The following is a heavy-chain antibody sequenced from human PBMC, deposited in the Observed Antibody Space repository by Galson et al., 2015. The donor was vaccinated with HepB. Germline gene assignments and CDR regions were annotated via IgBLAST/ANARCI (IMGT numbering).Heavy chain of an antibody. D-gene: IGHD3-22*01. J-gene: IGHJ1*01. CDR3: AKEGPYFHASSPYYLHK. V-gene: IGHV1-46*03. CDR2: INPGDGST. Sequence: SVKVSCKASGYTFASYQVNWVRQAPGQGLEWLGIINPGDGSTAYAQKFQGRVTISSDTSTKTIYMLLTSLRSDDTAVYFCAKEGPYFHASSPYYLHKWGQGSLVTVS. CDR1: GYTFASYQ.